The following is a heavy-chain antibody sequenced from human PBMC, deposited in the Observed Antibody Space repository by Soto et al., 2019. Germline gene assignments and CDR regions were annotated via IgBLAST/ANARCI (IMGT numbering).Heavy chain of an antibody. V-gene: IGHV3-7*01. CDR1: GFTFSSYW. CDR2: IKQDGSEK. J-gene: IGHJ4*02. D-gene: IGHD2-2*01. CDR3: AIGRGCSTGCPNFDY. Sequence: EVQLVESGGGLVQPGGSLRLSCAASGFTFSSYWMSWVRQAPGKGLEWVANIKQDGSEKYYVDSVKGRFTISRDNAKNSLYLQMNRLRAEDTAVYYCAIGRGCSTGCPNFDYCGPGTLVTVSS.